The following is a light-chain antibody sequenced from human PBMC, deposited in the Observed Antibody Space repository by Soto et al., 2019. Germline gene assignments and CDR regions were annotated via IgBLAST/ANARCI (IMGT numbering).Light chain of an antibody. CDR3: QQSYSSPRT. V-gene: IGKV1-39*01. CDR2: AAS. J-gene: IGKJ1*01. Sequence: IQVTPSPSSLSASAGAIATIICRASQGIRNDLGWYQQKPGKAPKRLIYAASSLQSGVPSRFSGSGSGTDFTLTISSLQPEDFATYYCQQSYSSPRTFGQGTKVDIK. CDR1: QGIRND.